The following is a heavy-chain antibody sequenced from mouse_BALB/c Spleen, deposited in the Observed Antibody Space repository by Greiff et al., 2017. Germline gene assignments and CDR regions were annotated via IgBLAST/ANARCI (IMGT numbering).Heavy chain of an antibody. V-gene: IGHV1-15*01. J-gene: IGHJ2*01. CDR1: GYTFTDYE. D-gene: IGHD1-1*01. CDR2: IDPETGGT. Sequence: QVQLQQSGAELVRPGASVTLSCKASGYTFTDYEMHWVKQTPVHGLEWIGAIDPETGGTAYNQKFKGKATLTADKSSSTAYMELRSLTSEDSAVYYCTRSTTVVAPRDYFGYWGQGTTLTVSS. CDR3: TRSTTVVAPRDYFGY.